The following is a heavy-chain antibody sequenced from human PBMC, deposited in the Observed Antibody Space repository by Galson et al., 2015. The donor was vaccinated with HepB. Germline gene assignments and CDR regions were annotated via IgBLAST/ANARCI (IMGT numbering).Heavy chain of an antibody. CDR3: ARDRFGDGYSFGY. V-gene: IGHV7-4-1*02. D-gene: IGHD5-24*01. CDR1: GYTFTDYV. CDR2: MNTNTGKP. Sequence: SVKVSCKASGYTFTDYVVNWVRQAPGQGLEWMGWMNTNTGKPTYAPGFAGRFVFSLDTSVTTAYLQISSLETDDTAVYYCARDRFGDGYSFGYWGQGILVTVSS. J-gene: IGHJ4*02.